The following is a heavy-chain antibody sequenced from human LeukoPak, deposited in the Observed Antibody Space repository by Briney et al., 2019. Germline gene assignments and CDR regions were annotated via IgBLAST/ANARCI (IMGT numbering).Heavy chain of an antibody. CDR2: TSSSSSTI. CDR1: GFTFSSYS. V-gene: IGHV3-48*01. CDR3: AREGFQGYGSGSWRGSFDY. D-gene: IGHD3-10*01. Sequence: PGGSLRLSCAASGFTFSSYSMNWVRQAPGKGLDWVSYTSSSSSTIYYADSVKGRFTISRDNAKNSLYLQMNSLRAEDTAVYYCAREGFQGYGSGSWRGSFDYWGQGTLVTVSS. J-gene: IGHJ4*02.